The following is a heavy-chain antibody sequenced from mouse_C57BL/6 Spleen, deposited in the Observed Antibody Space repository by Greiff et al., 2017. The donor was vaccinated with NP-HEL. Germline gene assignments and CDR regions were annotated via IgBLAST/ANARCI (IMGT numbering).Heavy chain of an antibody. CDR3: ARALGSSYAMDY. D-gene: IGHD3-3*01. CDR1: GYTFTSYW. J-gene: IGHJ4*01. V-gene: IGHV1-69*01. Sequence: QVQLQQPGAELVMPGASVKLSCKASGYTFTSYWMHWVKQRPGQGLEWIGEIDPSDSYTNYNQKFKGKSTLTVDKSSSTAYMQLSSLTSDDSAVDYCARALGSSYAMDYWGQGTSVTVAS. CDR2: IDPSDSYT.